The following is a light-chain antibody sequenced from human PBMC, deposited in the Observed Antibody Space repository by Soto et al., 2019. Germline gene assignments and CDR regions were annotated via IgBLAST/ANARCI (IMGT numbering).Light chain of an antibody. CDR3: QQYNSYSIT. V-gene: IGKV1-5*01. Sequence: DIQMTQSPSTLSASVGDRVTITCRASQSISSWLAWYKQKPGKAPKLLIYDASSLESGVPSSFSGSGSGTEFTLTISSLQPDDFATYYCQQYNSYSITFGQGTRLEIK. CDR1: QSISSW. J-gene: IGKJ5*01. CDR2: DAS.